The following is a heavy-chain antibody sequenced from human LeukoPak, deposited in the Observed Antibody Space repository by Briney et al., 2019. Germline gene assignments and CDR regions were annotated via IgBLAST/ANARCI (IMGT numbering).Heavy chain of an antibody. CDR1: GGTFSSYA. D-gene: IGHD6-19*01. V-gene: IGHV1-69*13. CDR2: IIPIFGTA. J-gene: IGHJ4*02. CDR3: ARFQMSDNGWGYYFAY. Sequence: SVKVSCKASGGTFSSYAISWVRQAPGQGLEWMGGIIPIFGTANYAQKFQGRVTITADESTSTAYMELSSLRSEDTAVYYCARFQMSDNGWGYYFAYWGQGTLVTVSS.